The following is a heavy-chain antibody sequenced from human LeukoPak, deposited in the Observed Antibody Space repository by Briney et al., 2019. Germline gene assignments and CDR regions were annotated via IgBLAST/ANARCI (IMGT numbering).Heavy chain of an antibody. CDR1: GFTFSSYS. CDR2: ISGNGDAT. CDR3: ARVRKDYYYYYMDV. V-gene: IGHV3-23*01. J-gene: IGHJ6*03. Sequence: GGSLRLSCAASGFTFSSYSMGWVRQAPGKGLEWVSAISGNGDATYYADSVKGRFTISKDNAKNSLYLQMNSLRAVDTAVYYCARVRKDYYYYYMDVWGKGTTVTVSS.